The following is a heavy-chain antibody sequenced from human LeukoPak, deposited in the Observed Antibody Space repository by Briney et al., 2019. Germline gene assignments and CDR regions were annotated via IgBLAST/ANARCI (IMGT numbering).Heavy chain of an antibody. CDR1: GFTFSSYA. CDR2: ISYDGSNK. Sequence: PGGSLRLSCAASGFTFSSYAMHWVRQAPVKGLEWVAVISYDGSNKYYADSVKGRFTISRDNSKNTLYLQMNSLRAEDTAVYYCARDWGSYRNYYNWFDPWGQGTLVTVSS. D-gene: IGHD4-4*01. CDR3: ARDWGSYRNYYNWFDP. J-gene: IGHJ5*02. V-gene: IGHV3-30-3*01.